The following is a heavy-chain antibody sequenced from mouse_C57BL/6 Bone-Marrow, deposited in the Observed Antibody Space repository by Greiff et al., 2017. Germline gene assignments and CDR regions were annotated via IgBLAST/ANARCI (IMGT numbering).Heavy chain of an antibody. CDR2: FYPGSGSI. V-gene: IGHV1-62-2*01. D-gene: IGHD2-4*01. CDR1: GYIFTEYT. Sequence: QVQLKQSGAELVKPGASVKLSCKASGYIFTEYTIHWVKQRSGQGLEWIGWFYPGSGSIKYNERFKDKATLTADKSSNTVYMELSRFTSEDAAVYFCARHERYYDYEGYIDYWGQGTTLTVSS. J-gene: IGHJ2*01. CDR3: ARHERYYDYEGYIDY.